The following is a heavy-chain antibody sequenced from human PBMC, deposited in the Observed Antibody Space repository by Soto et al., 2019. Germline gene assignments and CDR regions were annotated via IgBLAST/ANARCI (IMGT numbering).Heavy chain of an antibody. J-gene: IGHJ2*01. CDR3: ARPNVLLWFGELSDWYFDL. CDR2: INPSGGST. V-gene: IGHV1-46*01. Sequence: GASVKVSWKASGYTFTSYYMHWVRQAPGQGLEWMGIINPSGGSTSYAQKFQGRVTMTRDTSTSTVYMELSSLRSEDTAVYYCARPNVLLWFGELSDWYFDLWGRGTLLTLSS. CDR1: GYTFTSYY. D-gene: IGHD3-10*01.